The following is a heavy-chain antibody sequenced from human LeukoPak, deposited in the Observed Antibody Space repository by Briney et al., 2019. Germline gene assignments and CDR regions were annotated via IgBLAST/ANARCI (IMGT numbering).Heavy chain of an antibody. J-gene: IGHJ3*02. CDR2: IKNNGGST. Sequence: GGSLRLSCTASGFTFSNFAMSWVRQAPGKGLEWVSTIKNNGGSTYYGDSVKGRFTISRDNPQNTLYLQMTSLRAEDTAVYFCAKDTIWGNGVYDAFDIWSQGTKVTVSS. CDR3: AKDTIWGNGVYDAFDI. CDR1: GFTFSNFA. D-gene: IGHD3-9*01. V-gene: IGHV3-23*01.